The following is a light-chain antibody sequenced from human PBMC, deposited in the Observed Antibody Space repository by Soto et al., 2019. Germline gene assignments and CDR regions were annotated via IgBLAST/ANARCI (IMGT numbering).Light chain of an antibody. V-gene: IGKV3-15*01. CDR3: QQYDSFSGT. CDR2: DAS. CDR1: ESVSRN. Sequence: EVGMTQSPATLSVSPGERATLSCRASESVSRNLAWYQQKPGQAPRLLIYDASTRATGIPDRFSGGGSGTEFTLTISSLQPDDFATYYCQQYDSFSGTFGQGTKVDIK. J-gene: IGKJ1*01.